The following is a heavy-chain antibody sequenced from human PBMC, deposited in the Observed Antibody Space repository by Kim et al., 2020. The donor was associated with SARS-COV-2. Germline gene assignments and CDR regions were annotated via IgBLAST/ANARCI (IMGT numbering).Heavy chain of an antibody. V-gene: IGHV3-23*01. J-gene: IGHJ4*02. Sequence: SVKGRFPNSRNNSKITLYLKMNSLRAEDTAVYYCANMGSYYGPIYFDYWGQGTLVTVSS. CDR3: ANMGSYYGPIYFDY. D-gene: IGHD1-26*01.